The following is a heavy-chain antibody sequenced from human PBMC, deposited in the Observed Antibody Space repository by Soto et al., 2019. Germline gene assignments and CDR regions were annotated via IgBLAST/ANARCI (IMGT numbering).Heavy chain of an antibody. D-gene: IGHD2-21*01. CDR1: GGSISSYY. CDR3: ARGPLDVLIGDLGNYFDY. CDR2: IYYSGST. Sequence: SETLSLTCTVSGGSISSYYWSWIRQPPGKGLEWIGYIYYSGSTNYNPSLKSRVTISVDTSKNQFSLKLSSVTAADTAVYYCARGPLDVLIGDLGNYFDYWGQGTLVTVSS. V-gene: IGHV4-59*08. J-gene: IGHJ4*02.